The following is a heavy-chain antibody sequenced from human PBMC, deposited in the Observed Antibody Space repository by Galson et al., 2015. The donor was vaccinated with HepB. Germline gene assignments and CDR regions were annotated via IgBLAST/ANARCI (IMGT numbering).Heavy chain of an antibody. J-gene: IGHJ4*02. D-gene: IGHD3-9*01. CDR3: ARGYSYYDILTGYPLDY. Sequence: SLRLSCAASGFTFSDYYMSWIRQAPGKGLEWVSYISSSSSYTNYADSVKGRFTISRDNAKNSLYLQTNSLRAEDTAVYYCARGYSYYDILTGYPLDYWGQGTLVTVSS. CDR2: ISSSSSYT. CDR1: GFTFSDYY. V-gene: IGHV3-11*06.